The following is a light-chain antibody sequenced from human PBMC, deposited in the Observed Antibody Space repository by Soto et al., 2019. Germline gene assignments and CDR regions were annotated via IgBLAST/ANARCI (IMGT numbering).Light chain of an antibody. CDR1: QSFDTW. Sequence: DIQMTQFPSTLSASVGDRVTITCRASQSFDTWLALHQQKPGQAPKLLISKASSLESGVPSRFSGSGSGTEFTLTISSMQPDDFATFYCQQYNGYSRTFGQGTKVDIK. J-gene: IGKJ1*01. CDR2: KAS. CDR3: QQYNGYSRT. V-gene: IGKV1-5*03.